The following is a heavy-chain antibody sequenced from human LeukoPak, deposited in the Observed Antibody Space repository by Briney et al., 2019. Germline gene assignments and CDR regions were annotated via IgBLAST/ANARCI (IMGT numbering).Heavy chain of an antibody. D-gene: IGHD3-22*01. CDR1: GGSFSSYY. CDR3: AAMIGYFDY. J-gene: IGHJ4*02. CDR2: MYTSGST. Sequence: SETLSLTCTVSGGSFSSYYWSWIRQPPGKRLEWIARMYTSGSTNYNPSLKSRVTISADTSKNQFSLKLSSVTAADTAVYYCAAMIGYFDYWGQGILVTVSS. V-gene: IGHV4-4*08.